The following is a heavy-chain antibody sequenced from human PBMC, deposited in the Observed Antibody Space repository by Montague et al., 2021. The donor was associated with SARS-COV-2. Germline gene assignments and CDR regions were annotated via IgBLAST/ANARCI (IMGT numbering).Heavy chain of an antibody. D-gene: IGHD3-10*01. CDR3: ARQTTLLRGRAPPGV. J-gene: IGHJ6*02. CDR2: IYYTVNT. CDR1: GGSISSTAYY. Sequence: SETLSLTCTVSGGSISSTAYYWGWIRQPPGKGLEWIGSIYYTVNTYYNPSLKSRVTISVDASKNQFSLTLSSVSAADTAVYYCARQTTLLRGRAPPGVWGHGTTVTVSS. V-gene: IGHV4-39*01.